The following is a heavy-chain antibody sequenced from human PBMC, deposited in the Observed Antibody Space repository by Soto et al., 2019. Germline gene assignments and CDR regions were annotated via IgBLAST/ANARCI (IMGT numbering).Heavy chain of an antibody. CDR2: ISYSGST. Sequence: PSETLSLTCTVSGGSISSSSYYWGWIRQPPGKGLEWIGYISYSGSTNYNPSLKSRVTISVDASKNEISLQVRSATAADAAVYYCARDLKEYCSDGKCNWFDPWGQGTLVTVSS. CDR3: ARDLKEYCSDGKCNWFDP. J-gene: IGHJ5*02. CDR1: GGSISSSSYY. D-gene: IGHD2-15*01. V-gene: IGHV4-39*07.